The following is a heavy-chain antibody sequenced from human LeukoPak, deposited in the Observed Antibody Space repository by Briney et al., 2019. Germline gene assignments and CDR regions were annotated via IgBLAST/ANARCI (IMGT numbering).Heavy chain of an antibody. CDR2: IKQDGSEK. D-gene: IGHD6-13*01. CDR3: ARESSSSPHTRSHTPYFFDY. Sequence: GGSLRLPCAASGFTFSSYWMSWVRQAPGKGLEWVANIKQDGSEKYYVDSVKGRFTISRDNAKNSLYLQMDSLRAEDTAVYYCARESSSSPHTRSHTPYFFDYWGQGTLVTVSS. V-gene: IGHV3-7*01. CDR1: GFTFSSYW. J-gene: IGHJ4*02.